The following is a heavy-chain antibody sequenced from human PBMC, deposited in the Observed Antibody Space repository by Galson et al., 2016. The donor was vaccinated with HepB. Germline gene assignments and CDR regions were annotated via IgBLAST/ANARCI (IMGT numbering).Heavy chain of an antibody. CDR1: GFTFSSYA. D-gene: IGHD3-22*01. J-gene: IGHJ4*02. V-gene: IGHV3-23*01. CDR3: AKDPRFSSGTRQCDF. Sequence: SLRLSCAASGFTFSSYAMSWVRQAPGNGLEWVSGIRGSGGDTWYADSVKGRFIMYRENPKNNLYLQMNSLRVDDTAVYYCAKDPRFSSGTRQCDFWGQGTLVTVSS. CDR2: IRGSGGDT.